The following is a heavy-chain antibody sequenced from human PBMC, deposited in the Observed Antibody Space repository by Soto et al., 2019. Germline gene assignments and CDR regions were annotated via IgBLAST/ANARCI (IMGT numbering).Heavy chain of an antibody. CDR1: GRTLSSYA. Sequence: PPVKVTCKASGRTLSSYAISWVRQAPGQGLEWMGGIIPIFGTANYAQKFQGRVTITADKSTSTAYMELSSLRSEDTAVYYCARGIVRGVGATRRDYYYYGMDVWGQGTTVTRSS. V-gene: IGHV1-69*06. CDR3: ARGIVRGVGATRRDYYYYGMDV. J-gene: IGHJ6*02. CDR2: IIPIFGTA. D-gene: IGHD1-26*01.